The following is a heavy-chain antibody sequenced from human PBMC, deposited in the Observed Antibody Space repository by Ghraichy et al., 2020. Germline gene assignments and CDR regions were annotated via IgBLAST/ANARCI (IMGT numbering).Heavy chain of an antibody. D-gene: IGHD3-10*01. Sequence: GSLSLTCAVYGGSFSGYYWSWIRQPPGKGLEWIGEINHSGSTNYNPSLKSRVTISVDTSKNQFSLKLSSVTAADTAVYYCARGEYYYGSGSYYFPSGWFDPWGQGTLVTVSS. CDR2: INHSGST. V-gene: IGHV4-34*01. CDR3: ARGEYYYGSGSYYFPSGWFDP. J-gene: IGHJ5*02. CDR1: GGSFSGYY.